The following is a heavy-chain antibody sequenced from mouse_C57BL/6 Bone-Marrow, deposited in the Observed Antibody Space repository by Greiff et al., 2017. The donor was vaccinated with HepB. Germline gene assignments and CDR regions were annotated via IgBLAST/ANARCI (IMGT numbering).Heavy chain of an antibody. CDR3: TRFITTVVVFAY. CDR1: GFTFSSYA. V-gene: IGHV5-9-1*02. D-gene: IGHD1-1*01. Sequence: EVMLVESGEGLVKPGGSLKLSCAASGFTFSSYAMSWVRQTPEKRLEWVAYISSGGDYIYYADTVKGRFTISRDNARNTLYLQMSSLKSEDTAMYYCTRFITTVVVFAYWGQGTLVTVSA. CDR2: ISSGGDYI. J-gene: IGHJ3*01.